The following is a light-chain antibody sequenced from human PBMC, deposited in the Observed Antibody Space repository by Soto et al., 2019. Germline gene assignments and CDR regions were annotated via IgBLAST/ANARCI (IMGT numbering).Light chain of an antibody. CDR1: ESIRTW. V-gene: IGKV1-39*01. Sequence: DIQMTQSPSTLSASIGDRVTITCRASESIRTWLAWYQHKPGKAPKFLIYDASSLESGVPSRFSGSGSGTDFTLTISSLQPEDFATYYCQQSYSTPPTFGQGTRLEI. CDR3: QQSYSTPPT. J-gene: IGKJ5*01. CDR2: DAS.